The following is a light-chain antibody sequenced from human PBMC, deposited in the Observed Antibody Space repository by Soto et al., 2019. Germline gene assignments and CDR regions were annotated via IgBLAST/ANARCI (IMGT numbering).Light chain of an antibody. V-gene: IGKV1-5*03. CDR3: HQRQSWPRT. CDR2: QAS. Sequence: DIQMTQSPSALSASVGDRVTITCRASQTISSWLAWYQQKPGEAPRLLIYQASSLETEVPSRFSGSGSGTDFTLTISDVQPEDFALYYCHQRQSWPRTFGQGTKVDIK. J-gene: IGKJ1*01. CDR1: QTISSW.